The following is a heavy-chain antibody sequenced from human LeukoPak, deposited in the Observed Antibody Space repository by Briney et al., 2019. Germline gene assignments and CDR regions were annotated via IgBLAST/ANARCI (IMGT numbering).Heavy chain of an antibody. CDR1: GYSFTSYW. CDR2: IYPGDSDT. CDR3: ARLETFFGSGYFGCFDP. V-gene: IGHV5-51*01. Sequence: GESLKISCKGSGYSFTSYWIGWVRQMPGKGLEWMGIIYPGDSDTRYSPSFQGQVTISADKSISTAYLQWSSLKASDTAMYYCARLETFFGSGYFGCFDPWGQGTLVTVSS. J-gene: IGHJ5*02. D-gene: IGHD3-22*01.